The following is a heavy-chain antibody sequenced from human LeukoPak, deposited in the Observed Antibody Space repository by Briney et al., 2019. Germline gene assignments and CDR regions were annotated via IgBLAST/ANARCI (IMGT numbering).Heavy chain of an antibody. J-gene: IGHJ4*02. CDR1: GGSFSGYY. Sequence: SETLSLTCAVYGGSFSGYYWSWIRQPPGKGLEWIGEINHSGSTNYNPSLKSRVTISVDTSKNQFSLKLSSVTAADTAVYYCARAAEDERGYYSDYWGQGSLVTVSS. CDR3: ARAAEDERGYYSDY. D-gene: IGHD3-10*01. V-gene: IGHV4-34*01. CDR2: INHSGST.